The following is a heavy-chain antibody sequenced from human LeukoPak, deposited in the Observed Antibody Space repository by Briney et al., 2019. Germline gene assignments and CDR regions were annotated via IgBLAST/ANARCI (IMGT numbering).Heavy chain of an antibody. V-gene: IGHV3-7*01. Sequence: GGSLRLSCAASNFIFRNYWMTWVRQAPGKGLEWVANINRDGRGKEYVDSVEGRFTISRDNAKNSLYLEMNSLRVEDTAVYYCARDPYDTSAYGAFDIWGQGTVVTVSS. CDR1: NFIFRNYW. J-gene: IGHJ3*02. D-gene: IGHD3-22*01. CDR2: INRDGRGK. CDR3: ARDPYDTSAYGAFDI.